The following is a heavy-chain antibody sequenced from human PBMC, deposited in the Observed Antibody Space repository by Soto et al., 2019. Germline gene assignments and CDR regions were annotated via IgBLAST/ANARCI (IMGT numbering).Heavy chain of an antibody. CDR3: AKALQYSSSRDYFYYGMDV. D-gene: IGHD6-6*01. CDR2: MNSGGRS. Sequence: VGSLRLSYAASGFTFSNYSISWVRQAPGKGLEWVSGMNSGGRSYYADSVKGRFTISRDTSKNMLYLQMNSLRADDTAVFYCAKALQYSSSRDYFYYGMDVWGQGTTVTVSS. V-gene: IGHV3-23*01. J-gene: IGHJ6*02. CDR1: GFTFSNYS.